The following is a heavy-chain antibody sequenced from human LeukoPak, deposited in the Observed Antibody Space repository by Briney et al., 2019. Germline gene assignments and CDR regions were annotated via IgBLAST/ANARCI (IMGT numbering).Heavy chain of an antibody. V-gene: IGHV3-23*01. D-gene: IGHD5-12*01. CDR3: AKTSRANSAYDSPFDY. CDR1: GFTFSTYA. CDR2: VRGSGSDT. J-gene: IGHJ4*02. Sequence: PGGSLRLSCAASGFTFSTYAMSWVRQAPGKGLEWVSAVRGSGSDTYYADSVKGRFTISRDNSKNTLHLQMNSLRAEDTAIYYCAKTSRANSAYDSPFDYWGQGTLVTVSS.